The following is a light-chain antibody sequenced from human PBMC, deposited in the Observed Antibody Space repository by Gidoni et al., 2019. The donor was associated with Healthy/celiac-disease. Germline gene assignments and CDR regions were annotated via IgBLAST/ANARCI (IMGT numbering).Light chain of an antibody. CDR2: EDS. V-gene: IGLV3-10*01. CDR1: ALPKKY. CDR3: YSTDSSGNHRGV. Sequence: SYELTQPPSVYVSPGQTARITCPGDALPKKYAYWYQQNSGQAPVLVIYEDSKRPSGIPERFSGSSSGTMATLTISGAQVEDEADYYCYSTDSSGNHRGVFGGGTKLTVL. J-gene: IGLJ2*01.